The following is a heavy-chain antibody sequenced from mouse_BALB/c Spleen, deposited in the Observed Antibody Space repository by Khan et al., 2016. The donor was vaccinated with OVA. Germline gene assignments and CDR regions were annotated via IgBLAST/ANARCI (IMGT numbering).Heavy chain of an antibody. J-gene: IGHJ4*01. CDR2: IYPSDGYT. CDR1: GYTFTNYL. CDR3: TRHGSSYDAMDY. D-gene: IGHD1-1*01. V-gene: IGHV1-69*02. Sequence: QVQLQQPGAELVRPGASVKLSCKASGYTFTNYLINWVKQRPGQGLEWIGNIYPSDGYTTYNQKFKDTATLTVDKSSSTAYMHLSSPTSDDSAVYYWTRHGSSYDAMDYWGQGTSVTVSS.